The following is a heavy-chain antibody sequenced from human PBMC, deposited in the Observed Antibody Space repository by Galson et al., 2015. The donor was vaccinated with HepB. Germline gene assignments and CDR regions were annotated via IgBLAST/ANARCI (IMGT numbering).Heavy chain of an antibody. CDR2: IRYDGSNK. Sequence: SLRLSCAASGFTFSSYGMHWVRQAPGKGLEWVAFIRYDGSNKYYADSVKGRFTISRDNSKNTLYLQMNSLRAEDTAVYYCAKGRVGATTFDYWGQGTLVTVSS. V-gene: IGHV3-30*02. CDR3: AKGRVGATTFDY. J-gene: IGHJ4*02. D-gene: IGHD1-26*01. CDR1: GFTFSSYG.